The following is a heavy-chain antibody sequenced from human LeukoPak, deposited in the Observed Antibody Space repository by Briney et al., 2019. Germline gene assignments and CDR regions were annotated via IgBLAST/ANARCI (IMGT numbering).Heavy chain of an antibody. V-gene: IGHV3-23*01. D-gene: IGHD3-10*02. CDR3: AELGITMIGGV. CDR2: ISGSGGST. CDR1: GFTFSSYG. J-gene: IGHJ6*04. Sequence: GGSLRLSCAASGFTFSSYGMSWVRQAPGKGLEWVSAISGSGGSTYYADSVKGRFTISRDNSKNSLYLQMNSLRAEDTAVYYCAELGITMIGGVWGKGTTVTISS.